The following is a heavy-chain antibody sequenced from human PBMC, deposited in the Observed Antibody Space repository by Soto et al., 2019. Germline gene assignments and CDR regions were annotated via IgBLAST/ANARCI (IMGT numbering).Heavy chain of an antibody. J-gene: IGHJ4*02. CDR1: GGSFSGYY. CDR3: ASTLNCSGGSCYSGRWDY. Sequence: QVQLQQWGAGLLKPSETLSLTCAVYGGSFSGYYWSWIRQPPGKGLEWIGEINHSGSTNYNPSLKSRVTISVDTSKNQFSLKLSSVTAADTAVYYCASTLNCSGGSCYSGRWDYWGQGTLVTVSS. D-gene: IGHD2-15*01. V-gene: IGHV4-34*01. CDR2: INHSGST.